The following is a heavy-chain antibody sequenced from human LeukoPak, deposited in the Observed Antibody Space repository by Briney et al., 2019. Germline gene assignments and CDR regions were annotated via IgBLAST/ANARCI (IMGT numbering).Heavy chain of an antibody. CDR1: GFTFTSHA. V-gene: IGHV3-23*01. CDR3: AKDLGGDSGRFYY. Sequence: GGSLRLSCAASGFTFTSHAMTWVRQAPGKGLEWASTITSSGGSTYYADSVKGRFTIPRDNSKNTLYLQMNSLRAEDTAVYYCAKDLGGDSGRFYYWGQGTLVTVSS. J-gene: IGHJ4*02. D-gene: IGHD4-17*01. CDR2: ITSSGGST.